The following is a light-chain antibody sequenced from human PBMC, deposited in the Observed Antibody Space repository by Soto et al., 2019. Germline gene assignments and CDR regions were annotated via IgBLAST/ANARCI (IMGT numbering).Light chain of an antibody. V-gene: IGKV3-11*01. CDR3: QQYGRSPPIT. CDR2: DAS. J-gene: IGKJ5*01. CDR1: QSVSSY. Sequence: EIVLTQSPATLSLSTGARATLSCRASQSVSSYLAWYQQKPGQAPRLPIYDASNRATGIPARFSGSGSGTDFTLTISSLEPEDFAVYYGQQYGRSPPITFGQGTRLEIK.